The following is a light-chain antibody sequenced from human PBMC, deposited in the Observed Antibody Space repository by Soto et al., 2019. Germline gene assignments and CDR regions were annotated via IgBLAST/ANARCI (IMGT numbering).Light chain of an antibody. V-gene: IGKV1-39*01. J-gene: IGKJ5*01. CDR1: HXXXXY. CDR2: DAS. CDR3: XXXXXXPLT. Sequence: DIPMTQSPSSLSASVGDRLTITCQAXHXXXXYLNWYQHKPGKAPKLLIYDASSLQSGVPSRFSGSGSGTXFTLTXSXLXPXXXXXXXXXXXXXXPLTFGQGTRLEIK.